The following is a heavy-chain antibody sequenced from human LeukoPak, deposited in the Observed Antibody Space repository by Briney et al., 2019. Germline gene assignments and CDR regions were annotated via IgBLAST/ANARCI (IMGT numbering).Heavy chain of an antibody. CDR3: ARSDGYGLVGI. D-gene: IGHD3-10*01. V-gene: IGHV4-39*07. CDR1: GVSISSGSNY. CDR2: IYSSGST. Sequence: PSETLSLTCRVSGVSISSGSNYWGWIRQPPGKTLEWIGSIYSSGSTYYNSSLKSRVIILIVTAKNHFSLNLSSVTAADTAVYYCARSDGYGLVGIWGQGTMVTVSS. J-gene: IGHJ3*02.